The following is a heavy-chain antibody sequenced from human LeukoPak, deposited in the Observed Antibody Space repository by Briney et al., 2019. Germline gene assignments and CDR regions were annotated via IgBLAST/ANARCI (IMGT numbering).Heavy chain of an antibody. CDR3: ASSPAYSSSWYAIDT. D-gene: IGHD6-13*01. CDR2: IGTAGDT. CDR1: GVIFSNYD. V-gene: IGHV3-13*01. J-gene: IGHJ5*02. Sequence: PGGSLRLSCAASGVIFSNYDIHWVRQAAGKGLEWVSGIGTAGDTYYPGSVKGRFTISRENAKNSLYLHMNSLSAGDTAMYYCASSPAYSSSWYAIDTWGRGTLVTVSS.